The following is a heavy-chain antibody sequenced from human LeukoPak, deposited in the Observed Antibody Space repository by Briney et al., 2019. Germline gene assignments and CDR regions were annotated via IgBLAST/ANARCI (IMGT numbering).Heavy chain of an antibody. V-gene: IGHV3-64*01. CDR1: GFTFSNFV. Sequence: GGSLRLSCVASGFTFSNFVMHWVRQSPGKGLEYVSGIDTNEDLTYYATSVKGRFIISRDNSKNTVYLQMDSLRPDDMAVYYCVRDVKYYFGLGTYRWGQGTLVTVSS. CDR2: IDTNEDLT. D-gene: IGHD3-10*01. J-gene: IGHJ4*02. CDR3: VRDVKYYFGLGTYR.